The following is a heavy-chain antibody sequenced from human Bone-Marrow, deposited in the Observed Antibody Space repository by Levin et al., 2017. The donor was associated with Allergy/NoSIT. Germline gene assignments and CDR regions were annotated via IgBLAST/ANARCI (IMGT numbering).Heavy chain of an antibody. V-gene: IGHV3-53*01. CDR2: IHTGGTT. Sequence: GESLKISCAASGFSVVSHYMTWVRQAPGKGLEWLSVIHTGGTTYYADSVKGRFTISRDNSKNTVYLQMNSLRAEDTAVYYCARDGETYSHFDYWGQGTLVTVSS. D-gene: IGHD2-15*01. J-gene: IGHJ4*02. CDR3: ARDGETYSHFDY. CDR1: GFSVVSHY.